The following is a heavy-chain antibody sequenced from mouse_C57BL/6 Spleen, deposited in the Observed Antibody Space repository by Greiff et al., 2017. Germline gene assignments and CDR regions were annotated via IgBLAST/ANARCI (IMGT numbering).Heavy chain of an antibody. Sequence: VQLKESGPELVKPGASVKISCKASGYSFTDYNMNWVTQSKGKSLEWIGVINPNYGTTSYNQKFKGKSTLPVDQSSSTAYMQLNSLTSEDSAVYYCARELGHYFDYWGQGTTLTVSS. V-gene: IGHV1-39*01. J-gene: IGHJ2*01. CDR1: GYSFTDYN. CDR3: ARELGHYFDY. D-gene: IGHD4-1*01. CDR2: INPNYGTT.